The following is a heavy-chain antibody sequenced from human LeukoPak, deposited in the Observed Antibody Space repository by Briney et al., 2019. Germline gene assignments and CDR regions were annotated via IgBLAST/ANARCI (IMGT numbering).Heavy chain of an antibody. CDR3: ATEGITGTKPFDY. CDR2: FDPEDGET. J-gene: IGHJ4*02. CDR1: GYTFTSYD. D-gene: IGHD1/OR15-1a*01. Sequence: ASVKVSCKASGYTFTSYDINWVRQATGKGLEWMGGFDPEDGETIYAQKFQGRVTMTEDTSTDTAYMELSSLRSEDTAVYYCATEGITGTKPFDYWGQGTLVTVSS. V-gene: IGHV1-24*01.